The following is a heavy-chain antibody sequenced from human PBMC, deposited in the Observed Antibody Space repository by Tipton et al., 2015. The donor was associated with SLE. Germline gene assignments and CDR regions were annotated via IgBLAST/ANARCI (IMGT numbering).Heavy chain of an antibody. CDR3: TRDSRD. CDR2: IRSKAYSGTT. J-gene: IGHJ1*01. Sequence: SLRLSCPASGFIFGDYTMTWVRQAPGKGLEWVGFIRSKAYSGTTEYAASVKGRFTISRDDSKSIAYLQMNSLKTEDTAVYYCTRDSRDWGQGTLVTVSS. CDR1: GFIFGDYT. V-gene: IGHV3-49*04.